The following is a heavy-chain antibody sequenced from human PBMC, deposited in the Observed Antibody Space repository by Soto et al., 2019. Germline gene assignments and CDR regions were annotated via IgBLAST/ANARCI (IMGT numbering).Heavy chain of an antibody. J-gene: IGHJ4*02. Sequence: ASVKVSCKASGYIFTDYLVHWVRQAPAQGHEWRGVISPNTSHTVHAQQLQGRVTGTSDTSSSTAYMEPSGLTSDDTAEYYCSRDVLSIGTDSNYFGNWGPGTLVTVSS. CDR1: GYIFTDYL. V-gene: IGHV1-2*02. D-gene: IGHD1-1*01. CDR2: ISPNTSHT. CDR3: SRDVLSIGTDSNYFGN.